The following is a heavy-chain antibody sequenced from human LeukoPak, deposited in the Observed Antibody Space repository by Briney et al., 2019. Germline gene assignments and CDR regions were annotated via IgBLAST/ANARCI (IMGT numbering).Heavy chain of an antibody. CDR3: ITAGGKYQLLISQIY. D-gene: IGHD2-2*01. J-gene: IGHJ4*02. V-gene: IGHV3-15*01. Sequence: GGSLSLSCAASAFTFSNAWMSWLRQAPGKGLEWVGRIKSKNDGGTSDYAAPVKGRFTISRDDSKNTLYLQMNSLKTGDTAVYYCITAGGKYQLLISQIYWSQGTLVTVSS. CDR2: IKSKNDGGTS. CDR1: AFTFSNAW.